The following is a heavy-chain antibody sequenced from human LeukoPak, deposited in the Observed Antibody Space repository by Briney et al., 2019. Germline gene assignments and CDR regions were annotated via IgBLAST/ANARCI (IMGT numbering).Heavy chain of an antibody. V-gene: IGHV1-2*02. D-gene: IGHD6-13*01. CDR1: GYTFTGDY. CDR2: FNKKNGGT. CDR3: ARSSWKSRLDC. J-gene: IGHJ4*02. Sequence: ASVSLSCKASGYTFTGDYTHWVRQAPGPGLEWMGWFNKKNGGTNYAQTFQVRVTMTRASSITIAYIELIGLRSDDTAVYFCARSSWKSRLDCWGQGTLVTVSS.